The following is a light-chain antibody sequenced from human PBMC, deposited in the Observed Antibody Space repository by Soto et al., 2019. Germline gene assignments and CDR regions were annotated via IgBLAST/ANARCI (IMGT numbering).Light chain of an antibody. V-gene: IGKV1-33*01. Sequence: DIQMTQSPSSLSASIGDVVTITCQSSQNITNNLSWYQQKPGKAPNLLIYHASKLAKGVTSRFSGSGSGTDFSFIITSLQREDLATYYCQQYYGLPPLTFGQGTRLEI. CDR1: QNITNN. J-gene: IGKJ5*01. CDR3: QQYYGLPPLT. CDR2: HAS.